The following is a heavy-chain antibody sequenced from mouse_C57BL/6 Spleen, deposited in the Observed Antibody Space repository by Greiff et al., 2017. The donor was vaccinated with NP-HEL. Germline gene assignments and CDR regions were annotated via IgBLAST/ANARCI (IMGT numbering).Heavy chain of an antibody. D-gene: IGHD1-1*01. CDR2: INPSNGGT. V-gene: IGHV1-53*01. Sequence: VQLQQPGTELVKPGASVKLSCKASGYTFTSYWMHWVKQRPGQGLEWIGNINPSNGGTNYNEKFKSKATLTVDKSSSTAYMQLSSLTSEDSAVYYCARSDYGSSYEDWFAYWGQGTLVTVSA. CDR1: GYTFTSYW. J-gene: IGHJ3*01. CDR3: ARSDYGSSYEDWFAY.